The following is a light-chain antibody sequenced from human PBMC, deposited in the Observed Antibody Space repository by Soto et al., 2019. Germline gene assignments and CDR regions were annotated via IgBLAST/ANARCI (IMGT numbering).Light chain of an antibody. CDR1: QDISSY. J-gene: IGKJ4*01. CDR2: AAS. V-gene: IGKV1-27*01. Sequence: DIQMTQSPSSLSASVGDRVTITCRASQDISSYLAWYQQKPGKVPMLLIYAASTLQSGVPSRFSGSGSGTDFTLTISNLQPEDVATYYCKKYNSAPSLTFGGGTKVEIK. CDR3: KKYNSAPSLT.